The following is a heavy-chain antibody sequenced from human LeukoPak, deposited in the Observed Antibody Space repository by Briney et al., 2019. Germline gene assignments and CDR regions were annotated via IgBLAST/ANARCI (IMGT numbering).Heavy chain of an antibody. CDR3: ARGRSPGTSMEYYYYMDV. D-gene: IGHD1-1*01. J-gene: IGHJ6*03. V-gene: IGHV1-2*02. CDR2: INPNSGGT. Sequence: ASVKVSCKASGYTFTGYYMHWVRQAPGQGLEWMGWINPNSGGTNYAQKFQGRVTMTRDTSISTAYMELRSLRSDDTAVYYCARGRSPGTSMEYYYYMDVWGKGTTVTVSS. CDR1: GYTFTGYY.